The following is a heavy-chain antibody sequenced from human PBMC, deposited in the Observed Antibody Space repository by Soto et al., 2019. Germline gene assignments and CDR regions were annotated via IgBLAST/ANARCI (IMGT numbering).Heavy chain of an antibody. J-gene: IGHJ5*02. CDR1: GFTFSNAW. CDR3: ITPGGAGSYGTS. V-gene: IGHV3-15*01. Sequence: EVQLVESGGGLVKPGGSLRLSCAASGFTFSNAWMSWVRQAPGKGLEWVGRSKSKTDGGTTDYAAPVKGRFTISRDDSKNTLYLEMNSLKTEDTAMYCCITPGGAGSYGTSWGQGTLVTVSS. D-gene: IGHD1-26*01. CDR2: SKSKTDGGTT.